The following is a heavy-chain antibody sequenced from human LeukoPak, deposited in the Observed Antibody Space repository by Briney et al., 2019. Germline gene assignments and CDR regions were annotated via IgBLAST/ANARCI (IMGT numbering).Heavy chain of an antibody. CDR3: ARKGCSSTSCYPPYYYYGMDV. Sequence: PGGSLRLSCAASGFTFSSYSMNWVRQAPGKGLEWVAVIWYDGSNKYYADSVKGRFTISRDNSKNTLYLQMNSLRAEDTAVYYCARKGCSSTSCYPPYYYYGMDVWGQGTTVTVSS. J-gene: IGHJ6*02. CDR2: IWYDGSNK. V-gene: IGHV3-33*08. CDR1: GFTFSSYS. D-gene: IGHD2-2*01.